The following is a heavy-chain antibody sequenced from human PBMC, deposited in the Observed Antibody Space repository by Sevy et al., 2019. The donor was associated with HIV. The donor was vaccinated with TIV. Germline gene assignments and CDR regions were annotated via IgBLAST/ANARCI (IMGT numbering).Heavy chain of an antibody. D-gene: IGHD1-26*01. V-gene: IGHV4-39*01. CDR1: GGSISSSSYY. J-gene: IGHJ4*02. CDR3: ASVLNSGSYQYYFDY. Sequence: SETLSLTCTVSGGSISSSSYYWGWIRQPPGKGLEWIGSINYSGSTYYNPSLKSRVTISVDTSKNQFSLKLSSVTAADTAVYYCASVLNSGSYQYYFDYWGQGTLVTVSS. CDR2: INYSGST.